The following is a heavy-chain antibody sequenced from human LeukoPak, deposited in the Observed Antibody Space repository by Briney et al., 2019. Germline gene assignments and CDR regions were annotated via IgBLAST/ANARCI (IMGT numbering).Heavy chain of an antibody. CDR2: IYYSGST. Sequence: PSETLSLTCTVSGGSISSYYWSWIRQPPRKGLEWIGYIYYSGSTNYNPSLKSRVTISVDTSKNQFSLKLSSVTAADTAVYYCARRGSGSYCDYWGQGTLVTVSS. D-gene: IGHD1-26*01. CDR3: ARRGSGSYCDY. CDR1: GGSISSYY. V-gene: IGHV4-59*08. J-gene: IGHJ4*02.